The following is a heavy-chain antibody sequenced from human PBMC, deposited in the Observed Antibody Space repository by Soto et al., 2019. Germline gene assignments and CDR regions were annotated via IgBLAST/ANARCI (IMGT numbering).Heavy chain of an antibody. Sequence: EVQLVESGGGFVQPGGSLKLSCVASGLTFSTSWFSWVRQAPGEGLEWVANIKEDGSQKYYVDSVKGRFILSRDNTKNLLYLYMNSLRVDDTAVYYCARDGYGGYLDSWGQGSLVTVSS. V-gene: IGHV3-7*04. D-gene: IGHD1-26*01. J-gene: IGHJ4*02. CDR3: ARDGYGGYLDS. CDR1: GLTFSTSW. CDR2: IKEDGSQK.